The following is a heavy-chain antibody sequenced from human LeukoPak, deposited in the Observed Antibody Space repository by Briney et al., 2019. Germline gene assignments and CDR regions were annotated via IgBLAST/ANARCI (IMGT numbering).Heavy chain of an antibody. D-gene: IGHD5-24*01. Sequence: GESLKISCKGSGYSFTSYWIGWVRQMPGKGLGWMGIVYPDDSDTRYSPSFQGQVTLSADKSISTAYLQWSSLKASDTAMYYCARVSRGYNPFDYWGQGTLVTVSS. CDR2: VYPDDSDT. CDR1: GYSFTSYW. CDR3: ARVSRGYNPFDY. V-gene: IGHV5-51*01. J-gene: IGHJ4*02.